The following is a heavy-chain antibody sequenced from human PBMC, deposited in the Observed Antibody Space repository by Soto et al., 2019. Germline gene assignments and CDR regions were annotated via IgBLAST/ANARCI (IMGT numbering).Heavy chain of an antibody. CDR3: ARLTVCTNGVCYTSDYYYGMDA. D-gene: IGHD2-8*01. CDR1: AGTISSSRYH. J-gene: IGHJ6*02. CDR2: IYYSGSS. Sequence: PSETLSLTWTASAGTISSSRYHGGWLLHQQGKGLEWIWSIYYSGSSYYNPSLKSRVTISVDTSKNQFSLKLSSVTAADTAVYYCARLTVCTNGVCYTSDYYYGMDAWVQATTV. V-gene: IGHV4-39*01.